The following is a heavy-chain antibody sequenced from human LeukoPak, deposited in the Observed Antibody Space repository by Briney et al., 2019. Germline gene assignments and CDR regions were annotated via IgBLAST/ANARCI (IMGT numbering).Heavy chain of an antibody. CDR3: ARSHDYSNYGWFDP. V-gene: IGHV3-48*04. D-gene: IGHD4-11*01. CDR2: IGSSSSTI. CDR1: GFTFRSYS. J-gene: IGHJ5*02. Sequence: TGGSLRLSCAASGFTFRSYSMSWVRQAPGKGLDWVSYIGSSSSTIHYADFVRGRFTISRDNAKNSLYLQMNSLRAEDTAVYYCARSHDYSNYGWFDPWGQGTLVTVSS.